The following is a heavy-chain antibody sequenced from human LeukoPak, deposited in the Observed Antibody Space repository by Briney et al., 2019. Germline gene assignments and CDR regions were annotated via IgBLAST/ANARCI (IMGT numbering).Heavy chain of an antibody. CDR3: TRDIAGSGTAMDV. D-gene: IGHD2-15*01. V-gene: IGHV3-13*01. CDR2: IGTTGDT. J-gene: IGHJ6*03. CDR1: GFTFRTYD. Sequence: PGGSLRLSCAASGFTFRTYDMHWFRQVSGEGLEWVATIGTTGDTYYAGSVKGRFTISREDGKNSLFLQMNSLRAGDTAAYYCTRDIAGSGTAMDVWGKGTTVTVSS.